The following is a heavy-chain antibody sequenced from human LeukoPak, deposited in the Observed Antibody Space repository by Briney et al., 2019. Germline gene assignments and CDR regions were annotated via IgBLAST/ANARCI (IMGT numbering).Heavy chain of an antibody. CDR3: AKEHGSGSYYTPAFDI. D-gene: IGHD3-10*01. Sequence: GGSLRLSCAASGFSFSSYSMNWVRQAPGKGLEWVSYISSSSSTIYYADSVKGRFTISRDNAKNSLYLQMNSLRAEDTALYYCAKEHGSGSYYTPAFDIWGQGTMVTVSS. CDR1: GFSFSSYS. CDR2: ISSSSSTI. J-gene: IGHJ3*02. V-gene: IGHV3-48*04.